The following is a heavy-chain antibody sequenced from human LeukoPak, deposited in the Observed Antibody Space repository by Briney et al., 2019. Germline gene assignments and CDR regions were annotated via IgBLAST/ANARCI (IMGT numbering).Heavy chain of an antibody. Sequence: GGSLRLSCAASGFTFSSYSMNWVRQAPGKGLEWVSSISSSSSYIYYADSVKGRFTISRDNSKNTLYLQMNSLRAEDTAVYYCAKDGEYDSSGYYYGGWDWGQGTLVTVSS. J-gene: IGHJ4*02. CDR2: ISSSSSYI. CDR3: AKDGEYDSSGYYYGGWD. D-gene: IGHD3-22*01. V-gene: IGHV3-21*04. CDR1: GFTFSSYS.